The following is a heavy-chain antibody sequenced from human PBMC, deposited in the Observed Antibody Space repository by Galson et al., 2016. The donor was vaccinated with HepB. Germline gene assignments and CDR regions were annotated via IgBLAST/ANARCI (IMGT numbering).Heavy chain of an antibody. CDR2: IYYSGTT. Sequence: SETLSLTCTVSGGSISSSRYFWAWLRQPPGKGLEWFGSIYYSGTTHYNPSLQSRVSISVDTSKNHFSPRLTSVSAADTAMYSCARQDRAGLVNFWGQGTMVTVSS. J-gene: IGHJ3*01. V-gene: IGHV4-39*01. CDR1: GGSISSSRYF. CDR3: ARQDRAGLVNF. D-gene: IGHD6-19*01.